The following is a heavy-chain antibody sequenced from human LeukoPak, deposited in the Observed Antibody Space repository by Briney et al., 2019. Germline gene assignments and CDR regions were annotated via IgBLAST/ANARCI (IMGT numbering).Heavy chain of an antibody. CDR2: ISSSSNYI. V-gene: IGHV3-21*01. D-gene: IGHD2/OR15-2a*01. Sequence: GGSLRLSCAASGFSLSSYSMKWVRQAPGKGLEWVLSISSSSNYIYYADSMKGRFTISRDNAKNSLYLQMNSLRAEDTAVYYCARVSILIVPYYAFDIWGQGTMVTVSS. CDR3: ARVSILIVPYYAFDI. CDR1: GFSLSSYS. J-gene: IGHJ3*02.